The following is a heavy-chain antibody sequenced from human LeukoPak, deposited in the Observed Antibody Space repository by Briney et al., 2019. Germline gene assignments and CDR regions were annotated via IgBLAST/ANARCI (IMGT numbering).Heavy chain of an antibody. D-gene: IGHD3-10*01. V-gene: IGHV4-59*01. CDR2: IYDSGNT. CDR1: GPFIKTYY. CDR3: ATRRGFELFFDL. Sequence: SETLSLTCTVSGPFIKTYYGSWIRQVPGKGLEWIGHIYDSGNTNYNPSLKSRVTILADTSKSQFSLKLNSVTAADTAVYFCATRRGFELFFDLWGQGTRVTVSS. J-gene: IGHJ4*02.